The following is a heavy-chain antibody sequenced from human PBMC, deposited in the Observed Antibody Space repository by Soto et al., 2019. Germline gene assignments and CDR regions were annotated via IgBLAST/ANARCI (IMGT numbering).Heavy chain of an antibody. J-gene: IGHJ6*02. CDR2: MNPNSGNT. Sequence: QVQLVXSXXXXKXXXXSXXVSCKASGYTFTSYDINWVRQATGQGLEWMGWMNPNSGNTGYAQKFQGRVTMTRNTSISTAYMELSSLRSEDTAVYYCARSVEVGYYYYGMDVWGQGTTVTVSS. CDR3: ARSVEVGYYYYGMDV. D-gene: IGHD2-21*01. V-gene: IGHV1-8*01. CDR1: GYTFTSYD.